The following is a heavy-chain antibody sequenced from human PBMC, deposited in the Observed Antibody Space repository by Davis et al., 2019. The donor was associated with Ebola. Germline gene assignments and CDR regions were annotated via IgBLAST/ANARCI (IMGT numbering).Heavy chain of an antibody. J-gene: IGHJ6*02. D-gene: IGHD2-15*01. V-gene: IGHV3-7*03. CDR1: GFTFSSYW. CDR2: IKQDGSEK. Sequence: GGSLRLSCAASGFTFSSYWMSWVRQAPGKGLEWVANIKQDGSEKYYVDSVKGRFTISRDNAKNSLYLQMNSLRAEDTAVYYCARDRFGLGSGGMDVWGQGTTVTVSS. CDR3: ARDRFGLGSGGMDV.